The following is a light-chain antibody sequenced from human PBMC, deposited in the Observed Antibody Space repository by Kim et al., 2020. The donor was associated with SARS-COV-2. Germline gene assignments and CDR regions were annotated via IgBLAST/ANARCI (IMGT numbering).Light chain of an antibody. CDR1: SLRSYD. Sequence: ALETTARITCKGDSLRSYDESWYQQKPGQAPVLVIYGKNNRPSGIPDRFSGSSSGNTASLTITGAQAEDEADYYCNSRDSSGNHVVFGGGTQLTVL. V-gene: IGLV3-19*01. CDR3: NSRDSSGNHVV. CDR2: GKN. J-gene: IGLJ2*01.